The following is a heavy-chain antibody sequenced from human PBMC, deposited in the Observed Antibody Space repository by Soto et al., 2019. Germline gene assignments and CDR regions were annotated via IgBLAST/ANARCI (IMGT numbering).Heavy chain of an antibody. CDR1: GFTFSLYS. CDR3: ARAVTWGLDV. D-gene: IGHD3-10*01. Sequence: EVQLVESGGGLVQPGGSLRLSCAASGFTFSLYSMSWGRQAPGKGLEWVSYISRSSTGIHDADSVKGRFTISRDDVTNSRHLQMNSLRDGDTAVYYCARAVTWGLDVWGQGTTVSISS. J-gene: IGHJ6*01. CDR2: ISRSSTGI. V-gene: IGHV3-48*02.